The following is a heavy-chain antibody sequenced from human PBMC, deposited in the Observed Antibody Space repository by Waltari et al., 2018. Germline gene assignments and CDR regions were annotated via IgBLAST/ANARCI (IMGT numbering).Heavy chain of an antibody. D-gene: IGHD4-17*01. V-gene: IGHV1-69*14. J-gene: IGHJ3*01. CDR1: GGTFSSYE. CDR3: ARDPKGTTVIYDAFDL. CDR2: IIPIFGTP. Sequence: QVHLVQSGAEVKKPGSSVRVSCKASGGTFSSYEFNWVRQAPGQGLEWMGGIIPIFGTPIYAHKFQVRVTITADTSTTTAYMELSSLRFEDTAVYYCARDPKGTTVIYDAFDLWGQGTMVSVSS.